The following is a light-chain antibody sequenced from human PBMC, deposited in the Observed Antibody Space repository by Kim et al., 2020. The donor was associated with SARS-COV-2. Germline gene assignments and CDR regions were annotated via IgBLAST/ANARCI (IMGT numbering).Light chain of an antibody. CDR2: DES. CDR3: QQRSNWHPYT. V-gene: IGKV3D-11*02. Sequence: EIVLTQSPATLSLSPGERATLSCRASQTISDFLAWYQQKPGQPPRLLIYDESKRATGIPPRFSGSGSGTDFTLTINSLEPGDFAVYYCQQRSNWHPYTFGQGTKLEI. CDR1: QTISDF. J-gene: IGKJ2*01.